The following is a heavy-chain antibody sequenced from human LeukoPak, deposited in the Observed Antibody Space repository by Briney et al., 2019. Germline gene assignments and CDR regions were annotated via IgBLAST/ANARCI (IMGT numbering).Heavy chain of an antibody. Sequence: GRSLRLSCAASGFTFSSYAMHWVRQAPGKGLEWVAVISYDGSNKYYADSVKGRFTISRDNSKNTLYLQMDSLRTEDTAVYYWARAQNQNSNKRPLDYWAREPWSPSPQ. CDR2: ISYDGSNK. CDR3: ARAQNQNSNKRPLDY. CDR1: GFTFSSYA. J-gene: IGHJ4*02. V-gene: IGHV3-30-3*01. D-gene: IGHD1-14*01.